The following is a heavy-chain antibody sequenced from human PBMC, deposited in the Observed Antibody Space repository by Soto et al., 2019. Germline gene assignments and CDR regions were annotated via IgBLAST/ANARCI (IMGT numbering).Heavy chain of an antibody. CDR2: IIPIFGTA. Sequence: SVKVSCKASGGTFSSYAISWVRQAPGQGLEWMGGIIPIFGTANYAQKFQGRVAITADESTSTAYMELSSLRSEDTAVYYCARHLGGHYYDSSGPRYYGMDVWGQGTTVTVSS. V-gene: IGHV1-69*13. CDR1: GGTFSSYA. CDR3: ARHLGGHYYDSSGPRYYGMDV. D-gene: IGHD3-22*01. J-gene: IGHJ6*02.